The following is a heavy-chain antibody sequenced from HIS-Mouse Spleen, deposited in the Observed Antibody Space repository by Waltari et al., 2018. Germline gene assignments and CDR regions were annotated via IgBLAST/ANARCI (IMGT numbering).Heavy chain of an antibody. Sequence: QLQLQESGPGLVKPSETLSLTCTVSGGSIRRSRYYCGWIRQPPGKGLEWIGSIYYSGGTYYNPSLKSRVTISVDTSKNQFSLKLSSVTAADTAVYYCAREIPYSSSWYDWYFDLWGRGTLVTVSS. V-gene: IGHV4-39*07. CDR2: IYYSGGT. CDR1: GGSIRRSRYY. J-gene: IGHJ2*01. CDR3: AREIPYSSSWYDWYFDL. D-gene: IGHD6-13*01.